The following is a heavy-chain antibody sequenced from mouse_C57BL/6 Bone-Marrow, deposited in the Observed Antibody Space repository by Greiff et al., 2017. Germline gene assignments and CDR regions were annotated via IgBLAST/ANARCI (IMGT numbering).Heavy chain of an antibody. D-gene: IGHD1-1*01. Sequence: EVKLVESGGGLVKPGGSLKLSCAASGFTFSSYTMSWVRQTPEKRLEWVATISGGGGNPYYPDSVKGRFTIARDNAKNTLYLQMSSLRSEDTALYYCARHNYYGTPAYFDYWGQGTTL. CDR1: GFTFSSYT. CDR3: ARHNYYGTPAYFDY. V-gene: IGHV5-9*01. CDR2: ISGGGGNP. J-gene: IGHJ2*01.